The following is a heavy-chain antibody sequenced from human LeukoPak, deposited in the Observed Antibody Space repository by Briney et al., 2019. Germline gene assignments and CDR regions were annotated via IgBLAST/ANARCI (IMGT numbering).Heavy chain of an antibody. Sequence: PSETLSLTCTVSGGSIRSYFWSWLRQPPGKGLEWIGYIWDTEITDYNPSLKSRVTISLDTSKNHFSLKLRSVTAADTALYFCTRGLVLATDDAFDIWGQGTLVTVSS. J-gene: IGHJ3*02. V-gene: IGHV4-59*01. CDR3: TRGLVLATDDAFDI. D-gene: IGHD5-12*01. CDR2: IWDTEIT. CDR1: GGSIRSYF.